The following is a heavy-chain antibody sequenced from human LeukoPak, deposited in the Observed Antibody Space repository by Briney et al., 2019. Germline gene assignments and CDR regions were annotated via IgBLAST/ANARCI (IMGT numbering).Heavy chain of an antibody. V-gene: IGHV5-51*01. Sequence: GESLKISCKGSGYSFTSYWIGWVRQMPGKGLEWMGIIYPGDSDTRYSPSFQGQVTISADKSISTAYLQWSSLKASDTAMHYCARSPDYCTNGVCYSGYYYGMDVWGQGTTVTVSS. CDR3: ARSPDYCTNGVCYSGYYYGMDV. CDR1: GYSFTSYW. CDR2: IYPGDSDT. J-gene: IGHJ6*02. D-gene: IGHD2-8*01.